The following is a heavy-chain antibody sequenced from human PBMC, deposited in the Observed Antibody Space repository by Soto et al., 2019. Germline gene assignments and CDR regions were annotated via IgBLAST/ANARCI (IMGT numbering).Heavy chain of an antibody. J-gene: IGHJ6*02. CDR2: ISYDGSNK. D-gene: IGHD3-3*01. CDR1: GFTFSSYG. Sequence: GGSLRLSCAASGFTFSSYGMHWVRQAPGKGLEWVAVISYDGSNKYYADSVKGRFTISRDNSKNTLYLQMNSLRAEDTAVYYCAKDTADFWSGQYYGMDVWGQGTTVTVSS. CDR3: AKDTADFWSGQYYGMDV. V-gene: IGHV3-30*18.